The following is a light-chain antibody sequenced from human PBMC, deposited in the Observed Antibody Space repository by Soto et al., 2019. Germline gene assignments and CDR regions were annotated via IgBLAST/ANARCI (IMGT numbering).Light chain of an antibody. CDR3: SSYTSSSTLYV. CDR1: SNDVGGYNY. Sequence: QSVLTQPASVSGSPGQSITISCTGTSNDVGGYNYVSWYQHHPGKAPKLMIYDVSNRPSGVSNRFSGSKSGNTASLTISGLQTEDEADYYCSSYTSSSTLYVFGTGTKVTVL. J-gene: IGLJ1*01. V-gene: IGLV2-14*03. CDR2: DVS.